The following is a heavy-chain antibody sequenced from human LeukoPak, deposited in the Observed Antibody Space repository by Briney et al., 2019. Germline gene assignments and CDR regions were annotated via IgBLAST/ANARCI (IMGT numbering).Heavy chain of an antibody. J-gene: IGHJ4*02. V-gene: IGHV3-9*01. CDR2: ISWNIGTL. Sequence: PRGSLRLSCVPPVFTLVAYAMHWVRQAPGEGLEWVSGISWNIGTLAYADSVKGRCTISRDTAKNSRYMQKSSLREEGTALYYSVKDFGSGSYGRIAGFSMFGYWGQGTLVTASS. CDR1: VFTLVAYA. D-gene: IGHD3-10*01. CDR3: VKDFGSGSYGRIAGFSMFGY.